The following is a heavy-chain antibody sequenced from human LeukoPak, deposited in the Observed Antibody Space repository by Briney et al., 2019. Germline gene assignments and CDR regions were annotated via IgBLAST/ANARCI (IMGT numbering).Heavy chain of an antibody. Sequence: GGSLRLSCAASGFTFSSYAMSWVRQAPGKGLEWVSAISGSGGSTYYADSVKGRFTISRDNSKNTLYLQMNSLRAEDTAVYYCAKAAHRRSSGYYYDGQLGGDYWGQGTLVTVSS. V-gene: IGHV3-23*01. CDR2: ISGSGGST. J-gene: IGHJ4*02. D-gene: IGHD3-22*01. CDR1: GFTFSSYA. CDR3: AKAAHRRSSGYYYDGQLGGDY.